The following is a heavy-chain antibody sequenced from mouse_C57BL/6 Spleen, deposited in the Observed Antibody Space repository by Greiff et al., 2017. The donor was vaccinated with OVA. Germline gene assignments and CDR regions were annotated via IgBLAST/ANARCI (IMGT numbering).Heavy chain of an antibody. V-gene: IGHV1-53*01. Sequence: QVQLQQPGTELVKPGASVKLSCKASGYTFTSYWMHWVKQRPGQGLEWIGNINPSNGGTNYNEKFKSKATLTVDKSSSTAYMQLNSLTSEDSAVYYCARKDWDWYYFDYWGQGTTLTVSS. CDR1: GYTFTSYW. CDR2: INPSNGGT. J-gene: IGHJ2*01. D-gene: IGHD4-1*01. CDR3: ARKDWDWYYFDY.